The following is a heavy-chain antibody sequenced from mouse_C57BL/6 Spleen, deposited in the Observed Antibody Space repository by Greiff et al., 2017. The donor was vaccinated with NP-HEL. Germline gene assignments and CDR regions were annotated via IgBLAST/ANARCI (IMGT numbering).Heavy chain of an antibody. CDR1: GEEVTDEN. CDR2: INPNYGTT. J-gene: IGHJ1*03. CDR3: ARTYYSNWYFDV. V-gene: IGHV1-39*01. Sequence: EVKLQESGPELVKPGASVKISCKASGEEVTDENMDWVKQSKGKSLEWIGVINPNYGTTSYNQKFKGKATLTVDQSSSTAYMQLNSLTSEDSAVYYCARTYYSNWYFDVWGTGTTVTVSS. D-gene: IGHD2-12*01.